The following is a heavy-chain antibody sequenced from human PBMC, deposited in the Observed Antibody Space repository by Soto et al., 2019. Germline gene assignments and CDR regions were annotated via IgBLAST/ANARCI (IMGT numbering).Heavy chain of an antibody. Sequence: SETLSLTCAVYGGSFSGYYWSWIRQPPGKGLEWIGEINHSGSTNYNPSLKSRVTISVDTSKNQFSLKLSSVTAADTAVYYCARVTIDIVATTLFDYWGRGTLVTVSS. CDR2: INHSGST. CDR1: GGSFSGYY. D-gene: IGHD5-12*01. J-gene: IGHJ4*02. CDR3: ARVTIDIVATTLFDY. V-gene: IGHV4-34*01.